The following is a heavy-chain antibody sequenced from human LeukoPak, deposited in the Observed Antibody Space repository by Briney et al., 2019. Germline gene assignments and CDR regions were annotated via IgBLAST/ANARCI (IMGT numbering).Heavy chain of an antibody. CDR1: GFTFSSYG. Sequence: GRSLRLSCAASGFTFSSYGMHWVRQAPGKGLEWVSVIYSGGSTYYADSVKGRFTISRDNSKNTLYLQMNSLRAEDTAVYYCARGREYYDILTGYYTPRGYYYGMDVWGQGTTVTVSS. V-gene: IGHV3-66*01. J-gene: IGHJ6*02. D-gene: IGHD3-9*01. CDR3: ARGREYYDILTGYYTPRGYYYGMDV. CDR2: IYSGGST.